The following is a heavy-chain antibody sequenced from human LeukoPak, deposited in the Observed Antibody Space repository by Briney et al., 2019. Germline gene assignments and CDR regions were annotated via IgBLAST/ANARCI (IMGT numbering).Heavy chain of an antibody. D-gene: IGHD1-26*01. CDR3: ARDLLGATSTDH. CDR2: IIPIFGTA. Sequence: SVKVSCXASGGTFSSYAISWVRLAPGQGLEWMGRIIPIFGTANYAQKFQGRVTITTDESTSTAYMELSSLRSEDTAVYYCARDLLGATSTDHWGQGTLVTVSS. J-gene: IGHJ4*02. CDR1: GGTFSSYA. V-gene: IGHV1-69*05.